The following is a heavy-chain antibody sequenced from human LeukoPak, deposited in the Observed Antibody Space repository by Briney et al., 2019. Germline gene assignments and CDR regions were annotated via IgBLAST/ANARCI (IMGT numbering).Heavy chain of an antibody. V-gene: IGHV1-2*02. J-gene: IGHJ5*02. CDR1: GYTFTGYY. D-gene: IGHD6-13*01. Sequence: ASVKVSCKASGYTFTGYYMHWVRQAPGQGLEWTGWINPNSGGTNYAQKFQGRVTMTRDTSISTTYMELSRLRSDDTAVYYCAREVAKKYSSTRGGFDPWGQGTLVTVSS. CDR2: INPNSGGT. CDR3: AREVAKKYSSTRGGFDP.